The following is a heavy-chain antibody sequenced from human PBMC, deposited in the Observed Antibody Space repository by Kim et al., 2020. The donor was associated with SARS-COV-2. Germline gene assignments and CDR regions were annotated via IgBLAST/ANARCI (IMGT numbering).Heavy chain of an antibody. D-gene: IGHD3-16*02. CDR3: ARDGQGLYGY. J-gene: IGHJ4*02. CDR1: GFTFSSYS. CDR2: ISSSSSYI. Sequence: GGSMRLSCAASGFTFSSYSMNWVRQAPGKGLEWVSSISSSSSYIYYADSVKGRFTISRDNAKNSLYLQMNSLRAEDTAVYYCARDGQGLYGYWGQGTLVTVSS. V-gene: IGHV3-21*01.